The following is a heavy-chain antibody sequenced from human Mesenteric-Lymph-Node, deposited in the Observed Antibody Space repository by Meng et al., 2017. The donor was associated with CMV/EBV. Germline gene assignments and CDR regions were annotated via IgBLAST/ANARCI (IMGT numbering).Heavy chain of an antibody. CDR3: AKNLPKGYRPEYFQY. V-gene: IGHV4-59*13. CDR2: TYYTGRT. J-gene: IGHJ1*01. CDR1: GGSIDNYY. Sequence: SETLSLTCTVSGGSIDNYYWAWVRQSPGKGLECIAYTYYTGRTNYNPSLESRTTVSLEPSKNQFSLTLSSVTAADTAVYYCAKNLPKGYRPEYFQYWGQGTLVTVSS. D-gene: IGHD2-2*01.